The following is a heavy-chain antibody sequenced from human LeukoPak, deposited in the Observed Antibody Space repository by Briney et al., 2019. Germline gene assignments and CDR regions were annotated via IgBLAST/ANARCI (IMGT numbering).Heavy chain of an antibody. CDR2: ISSSSSYI. D-gene: IGHD3-3*01. CDR3: ARVDYDFWSGYYYEGFDY. V-gene: IGHV3-21*01. Sequence: GGSLRLSCAASGFTFSSYSMNWVRQAPGKGLEWVSSISSSSSYIYYADSVKGRFTISRDNAKNSLYLQMNSLRAEDTAVYYCARVDYDFWSGYYYEGFDYWGQGTLVTVSS. CDR1: GFTFSSYS. J-gene: IGHJ4*02.